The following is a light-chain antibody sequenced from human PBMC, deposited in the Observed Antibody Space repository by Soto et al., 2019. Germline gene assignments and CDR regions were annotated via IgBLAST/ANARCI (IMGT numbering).Light chain of an antibody. J-gene: IGKJ1*01. CDR1: QGISSY. CDR2: AAS. V-gene: IGKV1-8*01. CDR3: QQYYSYPRT. Sequence: AIRMTQSPSPLSASTGDRVTITCRASQGISSYLAWYQLKPGKAPKLLIYAASTLQSGVPSRFSGSGSGTDFTLTISCLQSEDFATYYCQQYYSYPRTFGQGTKVDIK.